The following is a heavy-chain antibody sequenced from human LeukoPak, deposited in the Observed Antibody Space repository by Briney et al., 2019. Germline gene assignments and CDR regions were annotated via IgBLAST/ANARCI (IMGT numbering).Heavy chain of an antibody. CDR3: ARLAGTDMIGYFQD. V-gene: IGHV1-18*01. D-gene: IGHD5-18*01. CDR2: INVYNGNT. Sequence: ASVKVSCKALGYTFTNYGISWVRQAPGQGLEWMGWINVYNGNTIYAQKLQGRVTMTTDTSTSTAYMELRSLRSDDTAVYYCARLAGTDMIGYFQDWGQGTLVTVSS. CDR1: GYTFTNYG. J-gene: IGHJ1*01.